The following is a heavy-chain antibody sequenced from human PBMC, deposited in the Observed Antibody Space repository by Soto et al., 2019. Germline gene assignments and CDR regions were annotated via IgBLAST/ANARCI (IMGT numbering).Heavy chain of an antibody. V-gene: IGHV4-59*01. D-gene: IGHD3-10*02. CDR2: IFYSGST. Sequence: QVQLQESGPGLVKPSETLSLTCTVSGGSISSYYWSWIRQPPGKGLEWIGFIFYSGSTSYNPSLQSRVTISIDPSEYQFSLKLNSVTAADPAVYYCASMVGDPVLSFDSWGQGTLVAVSS. CDR1: GGSISSYY. J-gene: IGHJ5*01. CDR3: ASMVGDPVLSFDS.